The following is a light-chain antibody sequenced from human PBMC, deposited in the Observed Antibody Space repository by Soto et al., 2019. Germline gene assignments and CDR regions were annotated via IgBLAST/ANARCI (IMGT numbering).Light chain of an antibody. CDR1: SSNIGAGYP. Sequence: QSVLTQPPSVSGAPGQRVTIYCTGTSSNIGAGYPVHWYQQLPGTAPKLLIFGNMNRPSGVPDRFSGSRSGLAITGLQAEDEADYYCRSYDSSLSAYVFGAGTKLTVL. CDR2: GNM. J-gene: IGLJ1*01. CDR3: RSYDSSLSAYV. V-gene: IGLV1-40*01.